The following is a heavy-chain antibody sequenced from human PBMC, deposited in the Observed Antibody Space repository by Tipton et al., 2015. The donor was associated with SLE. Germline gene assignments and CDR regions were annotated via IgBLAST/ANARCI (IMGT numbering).Heavy chain of an antibody. CDR1: GGSISSYY. J-gene: IGHJ4*02. CDR3: RLITITSLFDY. D-gene: IGHD3-16*01. V-gene: IGHV4-59*12. CDR2: IYYSGST. Sequence: TLSLTCTVSGGSISSYYWSWFRQPPGKGLEWIGYIYYSGSTNYNPSLKSRVTISVDTSKNQFSLKLSSVTAADTAVYYCRLITITSLFDYWGQGTLVTVST.